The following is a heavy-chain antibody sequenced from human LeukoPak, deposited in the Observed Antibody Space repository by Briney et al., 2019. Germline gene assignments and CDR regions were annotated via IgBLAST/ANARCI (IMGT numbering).Heavy chain of an antibody. V-gene: IGHV3-30-3*01. CDR2: TSSDLNVK. D-gene: IGHD5-18*01. CDR3: ARDRGWRQIDY. CDR1: GFTFRNYV. J-gene: IGHJ4*02. Sequence: GGSLRLSCAASGFTFRNYVIHWVRQAPGKGLEWVAVTSSDLNVKLYADSVKGRFTISRDNAKNSLYLQMNSLRADDTAVYYCARDRGWRQIDYWGQGTLVTVSS.